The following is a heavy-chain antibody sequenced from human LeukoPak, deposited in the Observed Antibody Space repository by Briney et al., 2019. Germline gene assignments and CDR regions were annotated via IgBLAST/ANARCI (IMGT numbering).Heavy chain of an antibody. V-gene: IGHV3-11*04. D-gene: IGHD3-22*01. CDR3: ARVSGIYDSSGYYFDY. J-gene: IGHJ4*02. Sequence: GGSLRLSCAASGFTFSDYYMSWIRQAPGKGLEWVSYISSSGSTIYYADSVKGRFTISRDNSKNTLYLQMNSLRAEDTAVYYCARVSGIYDSSGYYFDYWGQGTLVTVSS. CDR1: GFTFSDYY. CDR2: ISSSGSTI.